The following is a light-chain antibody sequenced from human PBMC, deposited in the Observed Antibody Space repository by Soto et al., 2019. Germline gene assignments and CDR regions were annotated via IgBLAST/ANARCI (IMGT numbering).Light chain of an antibody. J-gene: IGLJ2*01. CDR2: VVS. Sequence: QSVLTQPASVSGSPGQSITISCTGTSRDVGGYNYVSWYQQHPGKAPKLMIYVVSNRPSGVSNRFSGSKSGNTASLTISGLQAEDEADDYCSSYTSSSTVVFGGGTKVTVL. CDR1: SRDVGGYNY. CDR3: SSYTSSSTVV. V-gene: IGLV2-14*01.